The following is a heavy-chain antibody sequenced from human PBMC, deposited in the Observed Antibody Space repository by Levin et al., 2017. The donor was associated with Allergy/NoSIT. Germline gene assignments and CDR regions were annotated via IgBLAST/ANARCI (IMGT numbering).Heavy chain of an antibody. V-gene: IGHV1-69*13. CDR2: IIPIFGTA. D-gene: IGHD5-12*01. CDR1: GGTFSSYA. CDR3: ARAGYDMDYYYYGMDV. J-gene: IGHJ6*02. Sequence: SVKVSCKASGGTFSSYAISWVRQAPGQGLEWMGWIIPIFGTANYAQKFQGRVTITADESTSTAYMELSSLRSEDTAVYYCARAGYDMDYYYYGMDVWGQGTTVTVSS.